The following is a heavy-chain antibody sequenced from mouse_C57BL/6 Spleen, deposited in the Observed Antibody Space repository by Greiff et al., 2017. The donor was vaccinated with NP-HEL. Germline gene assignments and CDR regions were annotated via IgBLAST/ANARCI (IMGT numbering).Heavy chain of an antibody. CDR1: GYAFSSYW. D-gene: IGHD2-5*01. V-gene: IGHV1-80*01. Sequence: VQLQQSGAELVKPGASVKISCKASGYAFSSYWMNWVKQRPGKGLEWIGQIYPGDGDTNYNGKFKGKATLTADKSSSTAYMQLSSLTSEDSAVYFCARRDYYSNYLSYWGQGTTLTVSS. CDR3: ARRDYYSNYLSY. CDR2: IYPGDGDT. J-gene: IGHJ2*01.